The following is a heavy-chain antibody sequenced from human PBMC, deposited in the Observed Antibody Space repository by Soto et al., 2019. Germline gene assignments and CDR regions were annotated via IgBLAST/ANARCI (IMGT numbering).Heavy chain of an antibody. D-gene: IGHD1-26*01. CDR3: AKAGSLGYWYFDL. CDR1: GGSISSGDSF. J-gene: IGHJ2*01. V-gene: IGHV4-30-4*01. Sequence: QVQLQESGPGLVKTSQTLSLTCAVSGGSISSGDSFWSWIRQPPGKGLEWIGYVFYTGSTYYNPSLKSRVSISVDTSKKQFSLKLSSVTAADTAVYYCAKAGSLGYWYFDLWGRGTLVTVSS. CDR2: VFYTGST.